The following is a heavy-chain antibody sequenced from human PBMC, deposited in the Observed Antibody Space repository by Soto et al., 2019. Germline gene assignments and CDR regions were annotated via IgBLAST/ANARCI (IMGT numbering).Heavy chain of an antibody. CDR1: GDSISSRSYY. Sequence: PSETLSLTCTVTGDSISSRSYYWGWIRQPPGKGLEWIGSIYYSGSTYNNPSLRSRVSMSIDTSKDQFSLKLKSVTAADTALYFCARQQTSVLPQAYFDVWGPGSLVTVSS. J-gene: IGHJ4*02. D-gene: IGHD3-10*01. CDR3: ARQQTSVLPQAYFDV. V-gene: IGHV4-39*01. CDR2: IYYSGST.